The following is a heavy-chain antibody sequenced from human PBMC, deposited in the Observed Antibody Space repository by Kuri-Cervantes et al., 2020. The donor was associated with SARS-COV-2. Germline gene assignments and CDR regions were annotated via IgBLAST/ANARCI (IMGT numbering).Heavy chain of an antibody. CDR3: ARVRDIVLMVYAIRGWFDP. CDR2: IYYSGST. J-gene: IGHJ5*02. V-gene: IGHV4-59*01. CDR1: GGSISSYY. D-gene: IGHD2-8*01. Sequence: ESLKISCTVSGGSISSYYWSWIRQPPGKGLEWIGYIYYSGSTNYNPSLKSRVTISVDTSKNQFSLKLSSVTAADTAVYYCARVRDIVLMVYAIRGWFDPWGQGTLVTVSS.